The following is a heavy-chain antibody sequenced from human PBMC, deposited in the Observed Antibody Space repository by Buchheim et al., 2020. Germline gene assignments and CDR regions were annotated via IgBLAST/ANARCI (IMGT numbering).Heavy chain of an antibody. CDR2: IYYSGST. D-gene: IGHD3-3*01. V-gene: IGHV4-30-4*01. Sequence: QVQLQESGPGLVKPSQTLSLTCTVSGGSISSGDYYWSWIRQPPGKGLEWIGYIYYSGSTYYNPSLQSRVTLSVDTSKNQFSLKLSSVTAADTAVYYCAREKVLEWSYGGGLLGWGQGTL. CDR3: AREKVLEWSYGGGLLG. J-gene: IGHJ4*02. CDR1: GGSISSGDYY.